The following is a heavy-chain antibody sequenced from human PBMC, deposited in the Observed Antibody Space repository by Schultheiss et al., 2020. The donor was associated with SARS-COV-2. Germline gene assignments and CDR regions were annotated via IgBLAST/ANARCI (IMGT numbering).Heavy chain of an antibody. D-gene: IGHD6-19*01. CDR2: IYHSGST. V-gene: IGHV4-59*01. CDR1: GGSISSYY. J-gene: IGHJ4*02. CDR3: ARDGTYSSGWYGAVDY. Sequence: SQTLSLTCTVSGGSISSYYWSWIRQPPGKGLEWIGSIYHSGSTYYNPSLKSRVTISVDTSKNQFSLKLSSVTAADTAVYYCARDGTYSSGWYGAVDYWGQGTLVTVSS.